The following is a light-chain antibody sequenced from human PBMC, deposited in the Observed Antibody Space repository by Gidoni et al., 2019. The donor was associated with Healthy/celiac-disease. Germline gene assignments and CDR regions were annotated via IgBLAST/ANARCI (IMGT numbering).Light chain of an antibody. Sequence: QSALTQPASVSGSPGQSIPISCTGTSSYVGGYNYVSWYQQHPGKAPKLMIYDVSNRPSGVSNRFSGSKSGNTASLTISGLQAEDEADYYCSSYTSSSTRVFGTGTKVTVL. CDR1: SSYVGGYNY. J-gene: IGLJ1*01. CDR2: DVS. CDR3: SSYTSSSTRV. V-gene: IGLV2-14*01.